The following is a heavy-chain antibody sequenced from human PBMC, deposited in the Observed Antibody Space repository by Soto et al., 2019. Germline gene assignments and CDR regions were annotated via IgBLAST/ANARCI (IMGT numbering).Heavy chain of an antibody. Sequence: EVQLVESGGDLVQPGRSLRLSCGVSGFTFDDYGMQWVRQAPGKGLEWVAGINCNSDITVYADSVKGRLTAFRDNAKNTLDSQMNCLGVGDTALFIFGRDRGAGTRAYFDTWGRGTRVIVTS. CDR1: GFTFDDYG. V-gene: IGHV3-9*01. D-gene: IGHD1-1*01. CDR2: INCNSDIT. J-gene: IGHJ4*02. CDR3: GRDRGAGTRAYFDT.